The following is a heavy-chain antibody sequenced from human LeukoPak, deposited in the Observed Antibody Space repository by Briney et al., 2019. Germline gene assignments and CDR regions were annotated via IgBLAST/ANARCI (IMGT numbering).Heavy chain of an antibody. CDR2: IYPGDSDT. D-gene: IGHD2-15*01. CDR3: ARHREDDYYYYYMDV. V-gene: IGHV5-51*01. CDR1: GYSFTSYW. J-gene: IGHJ6*03. Sequence: GESLKISCKGSGYSFTSYWIGLVRQMPGKGPGGRGIIYPGDSDTRYSPSFQGQVPISADKPISTAYLQWSSLKASDTAMYYCARHREDDYYYYYMDVWGKGTTVTVSS.